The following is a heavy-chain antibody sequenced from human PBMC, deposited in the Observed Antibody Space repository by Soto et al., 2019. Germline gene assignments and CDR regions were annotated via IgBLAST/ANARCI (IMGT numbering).Heavy chain of an antibody. V-gene: IGHV1-69*02. J-gene: IGHJ6*03. CDR1: GGTFSSYT. CDR2: IIPILNIS. Sequence: QVQLVQSGAEVKKPGSSVKVSCKASGGTFSSYTINWVRQAPGQGLEWMGRIIPILNISNFAQRFQGRVTITADKFMTAAYMELSSLRSEDTAVYYCATSFYNDYLPGVQYYYYMDVWGKGTTVTVSS. D-gene: IGHD4-17*01. CDR3: ATSFYNDYLPGVQYYYYMDV.